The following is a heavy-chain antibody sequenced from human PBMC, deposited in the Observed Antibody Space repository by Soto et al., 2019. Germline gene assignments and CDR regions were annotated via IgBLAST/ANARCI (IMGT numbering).Heavy chain of an antibody. V-gene: IGHV4-59*01. CDR1: GGSISSYY. Sequence: PSETLSLTCTVSGGSISSYYWSWIRQPPGKGLEWIGYIHYSGSTNYNPSLKSRITISVDTSKKQFSLKLSSVTTADTAVYYCARGTRYSSSVFDSWGQGALVTAPQ. CDR2: IHYSGST. J-gene: IGHJ4*02. CDR3: ARGTRYSSSVFDS. D-gene: IGHD6-6*01.